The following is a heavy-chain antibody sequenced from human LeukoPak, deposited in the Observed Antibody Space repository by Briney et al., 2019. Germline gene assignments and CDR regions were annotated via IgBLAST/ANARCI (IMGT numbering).Heavy chain of an antibody. CDR3: ARGGYCSGGSCYSLYFDL. D-gene: IGHD2-15*01. CDR2: IYSGGST. J-gene: IGHJ2*01. Sequence: GGSLRLSCAASGFTVSSNYMTWVRQAPGKGLEWVSVIYSGGSTYYADSVKGRFTISRDNPKNTLYLQMINLRAEDTAVYYCARGGYCSGGSCYSLYFDLWGRGTLVTVSS. CDR1: GFTVSSNY. V-gene: IGHV3-53*01.